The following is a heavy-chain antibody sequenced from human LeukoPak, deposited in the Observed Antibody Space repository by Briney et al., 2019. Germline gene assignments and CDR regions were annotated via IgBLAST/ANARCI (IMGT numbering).Heavy chain of an antibody. CDR2: IRSKAYGGTT. Sequence: PGGSLRLSCTASGFTFGDNAMSWVRQAPGKGLEWVGFIRSKAYGGTTEYAASVKGRFIISRDDSKSIAYLQMNSLKTEDTAVYYCSYPICGWEIAFDIWGQGTMVTVSS. D-gene: IGHD1-26*01. V-gene: IGHV3-49*04. CDR1: GFTFGDNA. CDR3: SYPICGWEIAFDI. J-gene: IGHJ3*02.